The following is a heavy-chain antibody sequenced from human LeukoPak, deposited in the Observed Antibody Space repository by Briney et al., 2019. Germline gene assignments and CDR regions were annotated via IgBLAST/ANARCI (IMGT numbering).Heavy chain of an antibody. CDR3: AKVQGSGWPGGFDP. CDR1: GFTFSSYA. CDR2: ISGSGGST. J-gene: IGHJ5*02. Sequence: GGSLRLSCAASGFTFSSYAMSWVRQAPGKGLEGVSAISGSGGSTYSAASVKGRFTISRDNSKNTLYLQMNSLRAEDTAVYYCAKVQGSGWPGGFDPWGQGTLVTVSS. D-gene: IGHD6-19*01. V-gene: IGHV3-23*01.